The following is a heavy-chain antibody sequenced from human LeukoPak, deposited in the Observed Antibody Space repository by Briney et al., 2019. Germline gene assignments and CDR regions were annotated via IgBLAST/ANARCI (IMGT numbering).Heavy chain of an antibody. CDR1: GYTFTGYY. CDR2: INPNSGGT. J-gene: IGHJ4*02. CDR3: ARELAAYTISPY. V-gene: IGHV1-2*02. D-gene: IGHD6-13*01. Sequence: ASVKVSCKASGYTFTGYYMHWVRQATGQGLEWMGWINPNSGGTNYAQKFQGRITMTRDTSISTAYMELSRLRSDDTAVYYCARELAAYTISPYWGQGTLVTVSS.